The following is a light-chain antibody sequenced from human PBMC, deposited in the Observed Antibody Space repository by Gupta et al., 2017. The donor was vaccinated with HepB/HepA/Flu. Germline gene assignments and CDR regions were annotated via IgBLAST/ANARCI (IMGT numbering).Light chain of an antibody. V-gene: IGKV1-39*01. J-gene: IGKJ4*01. CDR3: QQRDSTPLT. CDR2: AAS. CDR1: QSISSY. Sequence: DIQMTQSPSSLSASVGDRVTITCRASQSISSYLNWYQQKPGKAPKLLIYAASSLQSGVPSRFSGSGSGTDFTLTISSLQTEDFATYYCQQRDSTPLTFGGGTKVEIK.